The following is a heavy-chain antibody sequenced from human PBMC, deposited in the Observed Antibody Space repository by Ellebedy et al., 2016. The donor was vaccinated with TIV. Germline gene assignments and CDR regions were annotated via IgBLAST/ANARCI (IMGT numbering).Heavy chain of an antibody. J-gene: IGHJ3*02. CDR1: GFTFSSPW. V-gene: IGHV3-7*03. Sequence: PGGSLRLSCAGSGFTFSSPWMSWVRQAPGKGLEWVANINKDGSEKYYVDSVKGRFTISRDNARKSLYLQMNSLRAEDTAVYYCVRYVAAFDIWGQGTMVTVSS. CDR2: INKDGSEK. CDR3: VRYVAAFDI. D-gene: IGHD3-16*01.